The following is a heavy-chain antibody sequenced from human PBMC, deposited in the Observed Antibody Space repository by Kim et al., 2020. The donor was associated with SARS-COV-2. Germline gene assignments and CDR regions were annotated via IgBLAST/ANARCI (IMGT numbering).Heavy chain of an antibody. J-gene: IGHJ4*02. V-gene: IGHV4-31*03. D-gene: IGHD6-13*01. CDR2: IYYSGST. CDR1: GGSISSGGYY. Sequence: SETLSLTCTVSGGSISSGGYYWSWIRQHPGKGLEWIGYIYYSGSTYYNPSLKSRVTISVDTSKNQFSLKLSSVTAADTAVYYCARGVRGSSSWYGYKPGPFDYWGQGTLVTVSS. CDR3: ARGVRGSSSWYGYKPGPFDY.